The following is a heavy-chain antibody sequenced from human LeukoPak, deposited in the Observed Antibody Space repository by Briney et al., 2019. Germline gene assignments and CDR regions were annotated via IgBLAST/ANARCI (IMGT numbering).Heavy chain of an antibody. Sequence: ASVKVSCKTYGYTFSAYHIHWVRQAPGQGLEWMGWMSPKNGDTNYPHRFQGRVTMTGDTSSNTAYMDFNRLTSGDTAVYYCVRDETRSSDNAFDIWGQGTLVTVSS. D-gene: IGHD3-16*02. CDR1: GYTFSAYH. V-gene: IGHV1-2*02. CDR3: VRDETRSSDNAFDI. CDR2: MSPKNGDT. J-gene: IGHJ3*02.